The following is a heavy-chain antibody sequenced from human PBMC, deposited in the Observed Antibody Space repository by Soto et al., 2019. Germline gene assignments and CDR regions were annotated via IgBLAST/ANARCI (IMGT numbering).Heavy chain of an antibody. V-gene: IGHV3-7*02. CDR2: IKQDGSEK. J-gene: IGHJ4*02. CDR3: AKAGFWSGYYSLVDD. Sequence: PGGSLRLSCAASGFTFSSYWMSWVRQAPGKGLEWVANIKQDGSEKYYVDSVKGRFTISRDNAKNSLYLQMNSLRAEDTAVYYCAKAGFWSGYYSLVDDWGQGTLVTVSS. CDR1: GFTFSSYW. D-gene: IGHD3-3*01.